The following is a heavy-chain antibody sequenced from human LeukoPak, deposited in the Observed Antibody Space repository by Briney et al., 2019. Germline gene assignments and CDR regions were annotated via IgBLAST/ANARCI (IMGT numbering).Heavy chain of an antibody. Sequence: PSETLSLTCTVSGGSISSNSYYWGWMRQPPGKGLEWIGSIYYSGSTYYNPSLKSRVTISVDTSKNQFSLKLSSVTAADTAVYYCAGHQGNYGDYYYYMDVWGKGTTVTVSS. J-gene: IGHJ6*03. D-gene: IGHD4-17*01. CDR3: AGHQGNYGDYYYYMDV. V-gene: IGHV4-39*01. CDR2: IYYSGST. CDR1: GGSISSNSYY.